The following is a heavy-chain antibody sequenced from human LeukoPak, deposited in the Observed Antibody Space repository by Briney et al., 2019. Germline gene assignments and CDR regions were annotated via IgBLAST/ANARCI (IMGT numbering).Heavy chain of an antibody. J-gene: IGHJ2*01. D-gene: IGHD4-17*01. CDR1: GGSISSGDYY. CDR3: AGTTVTRRYWYFDL. Sequence: SETLSLTCTVSGGSISSGDYYWSWIRQPPGKGLEWIGYIYYSGSTYYNPSLKSRVTISVDTSKNQFSLKLSSVTAADTAVYYCAGTTVTRRYWYFDLWGRGTLVTVSS. V-gene: IGHV4-30-4*01. CDR2: IYYSGST.